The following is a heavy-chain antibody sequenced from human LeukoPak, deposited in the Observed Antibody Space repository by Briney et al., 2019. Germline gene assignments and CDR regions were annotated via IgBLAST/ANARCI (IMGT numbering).Heavy chain of an antibody. J-gene: IGHJ3*02. CDR3: ARRPTHYDFRSGYYRPPVTKDAFDI. Sequence: PSETLSLTCAVSGYSISSGYYWGWIRQPPGKGLEWIGSIYHSGSTNYNPSLKSRVTISVDTSKNQFSLKLSSVTAADTAVYYCARRPTHYDFRSGYYRPPVTKDAFDIWGQGTMVTVSS. CDR2: IYHSGST. D-gene: IGHD3-3*01. CDR1: GYSISSGYY. V-gene: IGHV4-38-2*01.